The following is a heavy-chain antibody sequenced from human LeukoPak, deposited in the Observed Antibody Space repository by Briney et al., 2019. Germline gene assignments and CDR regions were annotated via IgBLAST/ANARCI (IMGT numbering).Heavy chain of an antibody. D-gene: IGHD1-1*01. CDR1: GFTVSSTY. CDR3: VRDPSGSGFAFDS. CDR2: IYSDGKV. V-gene: IGHV3-53*01. Sequence: GGSLRLSCAASGFTVSSTYMSWVRQTPGKGLGWVSVIYSDGKVYYIDSVKGRFTISRDNSEDTLYLQMNSLRAEDTAVYYCVRDPSGSGFAFDSWGQGALVTVSS. J-gene: IGHJ4*02.